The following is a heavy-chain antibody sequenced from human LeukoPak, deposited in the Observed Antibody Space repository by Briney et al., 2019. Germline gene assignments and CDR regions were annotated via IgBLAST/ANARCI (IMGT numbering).Heavy chain of an antibody. CDR3: GRDPNGDYFGAFEF. CDR2: INAGGGET. Sequence: PGGSLRLSCAASGFTFSTYAMTWVRQAAEKGLEWVSIINAGGGETYYADSVEGRFTISRDNSKNTLYLQMNSLRVEDTAVYYCGRDPNGDYFGAFEFWGQETLVTVSA. D-gene: IGHD4-17*01. CDR1: GFTFSTYA. J-gene: IGHJ3*01. V-gene: IGHV3-23*01.